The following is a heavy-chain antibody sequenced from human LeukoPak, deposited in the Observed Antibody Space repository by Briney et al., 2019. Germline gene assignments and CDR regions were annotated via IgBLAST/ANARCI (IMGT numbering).Heavy chain of an antibody. Sequence: PGGSLRLSCAAPGFTFSSYAMSWVRQAPGKGLEWVSAISGSGGSTHYADSVKGRFTISRDNSKNTLYLQMNSLRAEDTAVYYCAEDRPGSGWYPDYWGQGTLVTVSS. V-gene: IGHV3-23*01. CDR3: AEDRPGSGWYPDY. J-gene: IGHJ4*02. CDR1: GFTFSSYA. D-gene: IGHD6-19*01. CDR2: ISGSGGST.